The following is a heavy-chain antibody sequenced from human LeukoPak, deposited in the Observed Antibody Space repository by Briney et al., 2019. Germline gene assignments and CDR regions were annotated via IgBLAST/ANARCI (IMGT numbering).Heavy chain of an antibody. D-gene: IGHD3-3*01. CDR3: ARDSDDFWSGYSSFDY. J-gene: IGHJ4*02. CDR1: GFTFSSYA. V-gene: IGHV3-7*01. CDR2: IKQDGSEK. Sequence: GGSLRLSCAASGFTFSSYAMSWVRQAPGKGLEWVANIKQDGSEKYYVDSVKGRFTISRDNAKNSLYLQMNSLRAEDTAVYYCARDSDDFWSGYSSFDYWGQGTLVTVSS.